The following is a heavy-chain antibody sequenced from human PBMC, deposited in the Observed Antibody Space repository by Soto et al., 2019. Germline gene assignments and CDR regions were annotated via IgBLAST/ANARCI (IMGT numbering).Heavy chain of an antibody. Sequence: QTLSLTCAISGDSVSSTSAAWSWIRQSPSRGLEWLGRTYYRSKWYSDYAVSVKSRITINPDTSKNQYSLQLNSVTPEDTAVYYCARGSYYSGWVWGQGTLVTVSS. CDR1: GDSVSSTSAA. CDR3: ARGSYYSGWV. V-gene: IGHV6-1*01. J-gene: IGHJ4*02. CDR2: TYYRSKWYS. D-gene: IGHD6-19*01.